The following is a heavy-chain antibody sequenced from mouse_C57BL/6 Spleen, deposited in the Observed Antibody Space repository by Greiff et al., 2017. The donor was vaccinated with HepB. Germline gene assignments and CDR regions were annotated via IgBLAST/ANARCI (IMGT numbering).Heavy chain of an antibody. J-gene: IGHJ2*01. CDR3: ARKRAGTRESKGYYFDY. V-gene: IGHV1-22*01. CDR1: GYTFTDYN. Sequence: EVQLVESGPELVKPGASVKMSCKASGYTFTDYNMHWVKQSHGKSLEWIGYINPNNGGTSYNQKFKGKATLTVNKSSSTAYMELRSLTSEDSAVYYCARKRAGTRESKGYYFDYWGQGTTLTVSS. CDR2: INPNNGGT. D-gene: IGHD4-1*01.